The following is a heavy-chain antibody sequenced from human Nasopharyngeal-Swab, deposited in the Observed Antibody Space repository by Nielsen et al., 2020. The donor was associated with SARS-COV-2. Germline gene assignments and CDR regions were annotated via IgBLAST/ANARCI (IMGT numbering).Heavy chain of an antibody. D-gene: IGHD6-13*01. Sequence: SLKISCAASGFTFDDYAMHWVRQAPGKGLEWVSGISWNSGSIGYADSVKGRFTISRDNAKHSLYLQMNSLRAEDTALYYCANGAAAEYYYGMDVWGQGTTVTVSS. CDR1: GFTFDDYA. V-gene: IGHV3-9*01. CDR2: ISWNSGSI. CDR3: ANGAAAEYYYGMDV. J-gene: IGHJ6*02.